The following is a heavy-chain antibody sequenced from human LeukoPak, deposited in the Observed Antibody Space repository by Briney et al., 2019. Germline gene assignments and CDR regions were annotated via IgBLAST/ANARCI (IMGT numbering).Heavy chain of an antibody. D-gene: IGHD1-26*01. V-gene: IGHV3-15*01. CDR2: IKSKTDGGTT. Sequence: GGSLRLSCAASGFTFNSAWMTWVRQAPGKGLEWVGRIKSKTDGGTTDYAAPVKGRFTISRDDSKNTLHLQMNSLKTEDTAVYYCTTGVKWELPFDYWGQGTLVTVSS. CDR1: GFTFNSAW. J-gene: IGHJ4*02. CDR3: TTGVKWELPFDY.